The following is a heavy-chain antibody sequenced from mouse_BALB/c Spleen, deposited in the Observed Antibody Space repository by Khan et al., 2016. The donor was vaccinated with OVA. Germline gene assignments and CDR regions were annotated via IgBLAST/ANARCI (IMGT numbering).Heavy chain of an antibody. CDR2: VSTGGSYT. V-gene: IGHV5-6*01. J-gene: IGHJ3*01. CDR3: TRLAYYYDSEGFAY. CDR1: GFTFSTYG. Sequence: EVHLVESGGDLVKPGGSLKLSCAASGFTFSTYGMSWVRQAPDKRLEWVATVSTGGSYTYYPDSVKGRFTISRDNAKNTLYLQMSWLRSEDTAMFYCTRLAYYYDSEGFAYWGQGTLVTVSA. D-gene: IGHD1-1*01.